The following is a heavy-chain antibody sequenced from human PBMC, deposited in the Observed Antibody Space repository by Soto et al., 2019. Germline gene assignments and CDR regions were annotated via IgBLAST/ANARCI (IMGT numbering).Heavy chain of an antibody. Sequence: SETLSLTCTVSGGSISSGGYYWSWIRQHPGKGLEWIGYIYYSGSTYYNPSLKSRVTISVDTAKNQFSLKLSSVTAADTAVYYCARCNKGQLQYWYFDLWGRGTLVTVSS. CDR2: IYYSGST. D-gene: IGHD2-2*01. CDR3: ARCNKGQLQYWYFDL. J-gene: IGHJ2*01. V-gene: IGHV4-31*03. CDR1: GGSISSGGYY.